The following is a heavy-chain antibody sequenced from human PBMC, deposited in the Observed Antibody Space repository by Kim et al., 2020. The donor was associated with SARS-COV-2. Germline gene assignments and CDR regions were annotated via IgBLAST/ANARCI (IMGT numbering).Heavy chain of an antibody. V-gene: IGHV1-2*04. D-gene: IGHD1-1*01. Sequence: ASVKVSCKASGYTFTGYYMHWVRQAPGQGLEWMGWINPNSGGTNYAQKFQGWVTMTRDTSISTAYMELSRLRSDDTAVYYCARGGQPWKPYFNWFDPWGQGTLVTVSS. J-gene: IGHJ5*02. CDR3: ARGGQPWKPYFNWFDP. CDR2: INPNSGGT. CDR1: GYTFTGYY.